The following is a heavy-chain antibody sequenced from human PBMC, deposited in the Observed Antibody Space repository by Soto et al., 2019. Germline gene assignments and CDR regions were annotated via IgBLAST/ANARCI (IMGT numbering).Heavy chain of an antibody. CDR2: IXPNXXGX. CDR3: ATYGSGSYSHRPFDY. Sequence: ASVKVSCKASGYTFTDYYMHWVRQAPGQGLEWMGGIXPNXXGXXXXXKXXGRVTMTRDTSITTAYMELSRLRSDDTAVYYCATYGSGSYSHRPFDYWGQGTLVTVSS. CDR1: GYTFTDYY. D-gene: IGHD3-10*01. J-gene: IGHJ4*02. V-gene: IGHV1-2*02.